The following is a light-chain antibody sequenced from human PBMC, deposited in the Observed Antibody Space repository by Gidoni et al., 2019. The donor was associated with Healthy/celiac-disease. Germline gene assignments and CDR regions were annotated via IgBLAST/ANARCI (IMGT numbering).Light chain of an antibody. CDR1: QSISSY. V-gene: IGKV1-39*01. CDR3: QQSYSTPWT. Sequence: IHLSPSPASLSASVGDRVTITCRASQSISSYLYWYQQKPGKAPKLLIYAASSLQSGVPSRFSGSGSGTDFTLTISSLQPEDFATYYCQQSYSTPWTFGRGTKVEIK. J-gene: IGKJ1*01. CDR2: AAS.